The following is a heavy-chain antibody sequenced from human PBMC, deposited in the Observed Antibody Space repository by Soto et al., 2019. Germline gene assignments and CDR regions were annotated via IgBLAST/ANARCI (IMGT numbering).Heavy chain of an antibody. V-gene: IGHV3-30-3*01. CDR3: SSATVVDGTPEFDY. CDR1: GFTFSNFP. D-gene: IGHD6-19*01. J-gene: IGHJ4*02. CDR2: ISYGGINK. Sequence: QVQLVESGGGVVQPGRSLRLSCAASGFTFSNFPMHWVRQAPGKGREWVAVISYGGINKNYADSVKGRFTSSRDDYKNTMYLQMNSLSAEDAAVYYYSSATVVDGTPEFDYWGQGTLVTVSS.